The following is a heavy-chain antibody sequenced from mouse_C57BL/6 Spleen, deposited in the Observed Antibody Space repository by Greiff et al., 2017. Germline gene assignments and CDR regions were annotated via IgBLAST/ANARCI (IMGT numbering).Heavy chain of an antibody. CDR2: IDPSDSYT. V-gene: IGHV1-69*01. CDR1: GYTFTSYW. J-gene: IGHJ2*01. Sequence: QVQLQQPGAELVMPGASVKLSCKASGYTFTSYWMHWVKQRPGQGLEWIGEIDPSDSYTNYNQKFKGKSTLTVDKSSSTAYMQLSSLTSEDSAVYYCARNPSNWDLDYWGQGTTLTVSS. CDR3: ARNPSNWDLDY. D-gene: IGHD4-1*01.